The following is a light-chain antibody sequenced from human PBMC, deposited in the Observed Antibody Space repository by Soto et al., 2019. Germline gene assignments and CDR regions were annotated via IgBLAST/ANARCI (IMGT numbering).Light chain of an antibody. CDR3: QQRSNWPPL. J-gene: IGKJ3*01. CDR2: HAS. Sequence: EFVLTQSPATLSLSPGERATLSCRARQSVDNYLAWYQQKPGQAPRPLIYHASNRATGIPARFSGSGSGTDFTLTISTLVPEDFAVYYCQQRSNWPPLFGPGTKVDI. V-gene: IGKV3-11*01. CDR1: QSVDNY.